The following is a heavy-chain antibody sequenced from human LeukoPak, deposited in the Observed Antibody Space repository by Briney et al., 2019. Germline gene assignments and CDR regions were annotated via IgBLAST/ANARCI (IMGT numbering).Heavy chain of an antibody. D-gene: IGHD3-16*01. J-gene: IGHJ4*02. CDR1: GGSISNYY. V-gene: IGHV4-59*01. CDR3: AGSHPLNSNNDYYTPFDF. CDR2: IIYSGDT. Sequence: SETLSLTCTVSGGSISNYYWSWIRQPPGKGLEWICYIIYSGDTNYKPSLKGRVTISADTSKKQLSLRLTSMTGADTAVYYYAGSHPLNSNNDYYTPFDFWGQGTLVTVPS.